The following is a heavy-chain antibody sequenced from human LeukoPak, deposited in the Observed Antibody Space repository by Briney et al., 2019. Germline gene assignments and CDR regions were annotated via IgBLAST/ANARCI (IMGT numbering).Heavy chain of an antibody. V-gene: IGHV4-31*03. CDR2: IYYTGSV. Sequence: KPSETLSLTCTISGASISTGGFYWTWIRQPPGEGLEWIGYIYYTGSVDYNASLKSRLTISLDTSKNRFSLKLNSVTAADTAVYYCARDHSYYFGSQTSPLEVWGQGTAVTVSS. J-gene: IGHJ6*02. D-gene: IGHD3-10*01. CDR3: ARDHSYYFGSQTSPLEV. CDR1: GASISTGGFY.